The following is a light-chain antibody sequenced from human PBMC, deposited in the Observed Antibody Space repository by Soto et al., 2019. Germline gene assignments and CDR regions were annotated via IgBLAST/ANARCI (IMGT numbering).Light chain of an antibody. CDR3: QQYDNLPRT. CDR2: DAS. J-gene: IGKJ1*01. V-gene: IGKV1-33*01. CDR1: QDISNY. Sequence: DIQMTQSPSSLSASVGVRVTITCQTSQDISNYLNWYQQKRGKAPKLLIYDASNLETGVPSRFRGSGSGTDFTFTISSLQPEDIATYYCQQYDNLPRTFGQGTKVEIK.